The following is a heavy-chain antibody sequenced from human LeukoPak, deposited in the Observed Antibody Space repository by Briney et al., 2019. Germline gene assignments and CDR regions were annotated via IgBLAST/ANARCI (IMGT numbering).Heavy chain of an antibody. CDR1: GFTFSSYA. D-gene: IGHD3-22*01. Sequence: GRSLRLSCAASGFTFSSYAMHWVRQAPGKGLEWVSVISYDGSNKYYADSVKGRFTISRDNSKNTLYLQMNSLRAEDTAVYYCARDPNLGIYDSSGHFDYWGQGTLVTVSS. V-gene: IGHV3-30-3*01. CDR2: ISYDGSNK. CDR3: ARDPNLGIYDSSGHFDY. J-gene: IGHJ4*02.